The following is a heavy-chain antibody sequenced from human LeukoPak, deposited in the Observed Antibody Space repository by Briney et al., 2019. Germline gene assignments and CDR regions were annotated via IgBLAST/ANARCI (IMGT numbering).Heavy chain of an antibody. J-gene: IGHJ4*02. D-gene: IGHD3-10*01. CDR2: ISAYNGNT. CDR1: GYTFTSCG. V-gene: IGHV1-18*01. Sequence: ASVKVCCKASGYTFTSCGISWVRQAPGQGLEWMGWISAYNGNTNYAQKLQGRVTMTTDTSTSTAYMELRSLRSDDTAVYYCARRWFGGKGFDYWGQGTLVTVSS. CDR3: ARRWFGGKGFDY.